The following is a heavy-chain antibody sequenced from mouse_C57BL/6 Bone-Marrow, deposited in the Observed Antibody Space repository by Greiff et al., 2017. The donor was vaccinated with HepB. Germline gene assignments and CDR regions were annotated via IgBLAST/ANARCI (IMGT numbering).Heavy chain of an antibody. V-gene: IGHV1-50*01. J-gene: IGHJ4*01. CDR1: GYTFTSYW. D-gene: IGHD2-4*01. Sequence: VQLQQPGAELVKPGASVKLSCKASGYTFTSYWMQWVKQRPGQGLEWIGEIDPSDSYTNYNQKFKGKATLTVDTSSSTPYMQLSSLTSEDSAVYYCVWTGYDYGGYAMDYWGQGTSVTVSS. CDR2: IDPSDSYT. CDR3: VWTGYDYGGYAMDY.